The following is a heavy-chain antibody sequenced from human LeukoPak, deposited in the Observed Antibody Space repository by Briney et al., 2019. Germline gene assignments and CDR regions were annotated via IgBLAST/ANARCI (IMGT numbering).Heavy chain of an antibody. J-gene: IGHJ4*02. CDR1: GFTFSNYA. CDR3: AKWASTYGTYNFDS. D-gene: IGHD2-8*01. CDR2: ISGSGVST. V-gene: IGHV3-23*01. Sequence: GGSLRPSCAASGFTFSNYAMSWVRQVPGKGLQWVSSISGSGVSTYYAESAKGRFTISRDNSKNTVYLQMNSLRDEDTAIYYCAKWASTYGTYNFDSLGQGTLVTVSS.